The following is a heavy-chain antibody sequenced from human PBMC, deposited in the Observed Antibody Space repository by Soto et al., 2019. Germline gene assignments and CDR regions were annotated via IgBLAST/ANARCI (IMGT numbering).Heavy chain of an antibody. CDR2: MQPSSGRT. CDR1: GYSFTSLD. V-gene: IGHV1-8*01. D-gene: IGHD1-26*01. Sequence: QVQLVQSGAEVREPGASVKVSCKASGYSFTSLDINWVRQTTGQGLEWMGWMQPSSGRTGYAQKFQGRVTMTRDTSINTAYMELSSLTPDDPAFYYCARGVTAGVDYWGQGSLVTVSS. CDR3: ARGVTAGVDY. J-gene: IGHJ4*02.